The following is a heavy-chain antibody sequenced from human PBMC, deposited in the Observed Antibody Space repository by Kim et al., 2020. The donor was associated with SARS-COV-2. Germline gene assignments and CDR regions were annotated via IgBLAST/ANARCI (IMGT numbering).Heavy chain of an antibody. CDR2: IYYSGST. Sequence: SETLSLTCTVSGGSISSSSYYWGWIRQPPGKGLEWIGSIYYSGSTYYNPSLKSRVTISVDTSKNQFSLKLSSVTAADTAVYYCARRVINPTYYYDSILDYWGQGTLVTVSS. V-gene: IGHV4-39*01. J-gene: IGHJ4*02. CDR1: GGSISSSSYY. D-gene: IGHD3-22*01. CDR3: ARRVINPTYYYDSILDY.